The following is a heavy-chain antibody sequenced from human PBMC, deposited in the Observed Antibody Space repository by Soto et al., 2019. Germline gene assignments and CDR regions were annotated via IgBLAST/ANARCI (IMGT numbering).Heavy chain of an antibody. V-gene: IGHV4-59*01. J-gene: IGHJ3*02. D-gene: IGHD4-17*01. CDR2: IYYSGST. Sequence: PSETLSLTCTVSGGSLSSYYWSWIRQPPGKGLEWIGYIYYSGSTNYNPSLKSRVTISVDTSKNQFSLKLSSVTAADTAVYYCAKHDYGDYDAFDIWGQGTMVTVSS. CDR3: AKHDYGDYDAFDI. CDR1: GGSLSSYY.